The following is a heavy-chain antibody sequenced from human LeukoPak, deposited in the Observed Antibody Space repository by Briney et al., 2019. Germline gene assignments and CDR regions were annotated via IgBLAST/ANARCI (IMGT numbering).Heavy chain of an antibody. CDR3: ARDQYSSISQAYYYYYYMDV. CDR2: IGSSSSTI. V-gene: IGHV3-48*01. CDR1: GFTFSSYS. Sequence: PGGSLRLSCAASGFTFSSYSMNWVRQAPGKGLEWVSYIGSSSSTIYYGDSVKGRFTISRDNAKNSLYLQMNSLRAEDTAVYYCARDQYSSISQAYYYYYYMDVWGKGTTVTVSS. D-gene: IGHD6-6*01. J-gene: IGHJ6*03.